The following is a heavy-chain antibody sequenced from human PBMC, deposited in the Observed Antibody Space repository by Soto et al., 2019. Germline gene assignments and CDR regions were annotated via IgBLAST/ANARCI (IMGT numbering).Heavy chain of an antibody. D-gene: IGHD3-22*01. CDR2: IYYSGST. CDR1: GGSISSGDYY. J-gene: IGHJ4*02. CDR3: ARAPTYYYDSSGPKFDY. Sequence: NPSETLSLTCTVSGGSISSGDYYWSWIRQPPGKGLEWIGYIYYSGSTYYNPSLKSRVTISVDTSKNQFSLKLSSVTAADTAVYYCARAPTYYYDSSGPKFDYWXQGTLVTVSS. V-gene: IGHV4-30-4*01.